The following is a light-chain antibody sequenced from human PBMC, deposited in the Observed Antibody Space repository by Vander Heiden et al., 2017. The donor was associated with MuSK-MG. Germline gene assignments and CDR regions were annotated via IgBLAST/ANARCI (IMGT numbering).Light chain of an antibody. J-gene: IGKJ5*01. V-gene: IGKV1-33*01. CDR2: DAS. Sequence: DIQMTKSPSSLSASVGDRVTITCRASQDIKNHLNWYQKRPGSPPQLLLYDASILKAGVPSRFSGGKSGTHFTFDINTLQPEDSATYYCQLDYSLPITFGQGTQLDIK. CDR3: QLDYSLPIT. CDR1: QDIKNH.